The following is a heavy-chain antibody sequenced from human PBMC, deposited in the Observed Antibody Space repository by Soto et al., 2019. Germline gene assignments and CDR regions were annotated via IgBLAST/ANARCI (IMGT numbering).Heavy chain of an antibody. CDR2: ISSSSSYI. J-gene: IGHJ6*02. D-gene: IGHD6-13*01. Sequence: EVQLVESGGGLVKPGGSLRLSCAASGFTFSSYSMNWVRQAPGKGLEWVSSISSSSSYIYYANSVKGRFTISRDNAKKSQSLKMNSLRAEDTAVEYCARDCGCIAAAGTIGDSCLDYYNGMDVWGQGTTVTVSS. CDR1: GFTFSSYS. V-gene: IGHV3-21*01. CDR3: ARDCGCIAAAGTIGDSCLDYYNGMDV.